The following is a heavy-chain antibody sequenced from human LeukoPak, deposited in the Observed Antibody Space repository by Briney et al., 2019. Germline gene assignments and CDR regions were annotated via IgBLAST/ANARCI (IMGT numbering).Heavy chain of an antibody. V-gene: IGHV3-30*18. D-gene: IGHD4-17*01. CDR3: AKGVYGDYAPALDY. J-gene: IGHJ4*02. CDR2: ISFDGSNK. Sequence: GGSLRLSCAASGFTFSGYGMHWVRQAPGKGLEWVAVISFDGSNKYYADSVKGRFTFSRDNSKNTLYLQMNSLRAEDTAVYYCAKGVYGDYAPALDYWGQGTQVTVSS. CDR1: GFTFSGYG.